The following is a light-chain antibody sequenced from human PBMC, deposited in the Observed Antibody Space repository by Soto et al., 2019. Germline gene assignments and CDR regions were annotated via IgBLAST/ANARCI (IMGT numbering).Light chain of an antibody. CDR1: QSVSSSY. CDR3: QQFGSSVLT. CDR2: GAS. V-gene: IGKV3-20*01. Sequence: ETVLTQSPGTLSLSPGERATLSCRASQSVSSSYLAWYQQKPGQAPRLLMYGASTRATGIPDRFSGSGSGTDFTLTISRLEPEDFAVYYCQQFGSSVLTFGGGTKVEIK. J-gene: IGKJ4*01.